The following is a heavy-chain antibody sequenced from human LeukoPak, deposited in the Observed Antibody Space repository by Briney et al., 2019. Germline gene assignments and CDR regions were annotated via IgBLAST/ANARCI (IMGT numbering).Heavy chain of an antibody. J-gene: IGHJ4*02. CDR2: IDRDGTIT. CDR3: AREHRDVGATVDN. CDR1: GITFRDYW. V-gene: IGHV3-74*01. D-gene: IGHD1-26*01. Sequence: GGSLRLSCAASGITFRDYWMHWVRQAPGKGLVWVSRIDRDGTITYYADSVKGRFTISRDTAKNTLYLQMNSLRAEDTAVYYCAREHRDVGATVDNWGQGTLVTVSS.